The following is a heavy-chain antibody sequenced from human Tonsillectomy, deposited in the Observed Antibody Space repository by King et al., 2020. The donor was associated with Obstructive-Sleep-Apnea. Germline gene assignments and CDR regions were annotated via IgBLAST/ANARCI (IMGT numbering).Heavy chain of an antibody. J-gene: IGHJ2*01. CDR2: IYYSGST. V-gene: IGHV4-59*01. CDR3: ARGRHSSSWMTRYFDL. D-gene: IGHD6-13*01. CDR1: VGSINNDY. Sequence: QLQESGPGLVKPSETLSLTCGVSVGSINNDYWSWIRQPPGKGLEWIGYIYYSGSTHYNPSLKSRVTLSVDTSKNQFSLKLTSVTAADSAVYYCARGRHSSSWMTRYFDLWGRGTLFTVSS.